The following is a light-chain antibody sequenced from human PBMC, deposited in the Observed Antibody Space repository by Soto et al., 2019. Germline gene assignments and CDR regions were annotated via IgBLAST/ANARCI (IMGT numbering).Light chain of an antibody. Sequence: EIVMTQSPATLSVSPGERATLSCRASQSVSGNLAWYQQKPGQAPRLLIYGASTRATGIPARFSGRGSGAEFTLIISSLQSEDFAVYYCQQYDNLPRTFGQGTKVDIK. J-gene: IGKJ1*01. CDR2: GAS. CDR3: QQYDNLPRT. CDR1: QSVSGN. V-gene: IGKV3-15*01.